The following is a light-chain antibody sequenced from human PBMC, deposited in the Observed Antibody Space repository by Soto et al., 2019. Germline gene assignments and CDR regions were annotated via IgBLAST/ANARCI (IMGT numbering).Light chain of an antibody. CDR1: QSVLSK. CDR2: GAF. CDR3: QQYNNWPIT. J-gene: IGKJ5*01. V-gene: IGKV3-15*01. Sequence: EIVMTQSPATLSVSPGERATLSCRASQSVLSKLAWYQQKPGQAPRLLIYGAFTRATDIPGRFSGSGSGTKFTLTISSLQSEDFAVYYCQQYNNWPITFGQGTRLEIK.